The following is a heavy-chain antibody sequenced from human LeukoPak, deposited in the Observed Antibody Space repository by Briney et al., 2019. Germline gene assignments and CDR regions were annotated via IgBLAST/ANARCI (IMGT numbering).Heavy chain of an antibody. V-gene: IGHV5-51*01. D-gene: IGHD5-24*01. Sequence: GEALKISCKGSGYSFSTYWIGWVRQMPEKGLEWMGIIYPDDSDTRYSPSFQGQVTISADKSISTAYLQWSSLKASDTAMYFCARSDVGDGYNYAYASWGQGTLVTVSS. CDR1: GYSFSTYW. J-gene: IGHJ5*02. CDR2: IYPDDSDT. CDR3: ARSDVGDGYNYAYAS.